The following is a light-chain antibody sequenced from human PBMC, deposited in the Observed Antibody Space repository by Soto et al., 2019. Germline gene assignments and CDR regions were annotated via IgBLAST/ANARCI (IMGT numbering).Light chain of an antibody. CDR3: CSYAGSSTWV. Sequence: QSALTQPASVSGSPGQSITISCTGTSSDVGSYNLVSWYQQHPGKAPKLMIYEGSKRPSGVSNRLSGSTSGNTASLTISGLQAEDEADYYCCSYAGSSTWVFGGGTKVTVL. CDR2: EGS. CDR1: SSDVGSYNL. J-gene: IGLJ3*02. V-gene: IGLV2-23*01.